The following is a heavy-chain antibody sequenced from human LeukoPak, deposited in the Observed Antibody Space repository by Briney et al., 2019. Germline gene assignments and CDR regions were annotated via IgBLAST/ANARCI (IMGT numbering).Heavy chain of an antibody. CDR2: IYYSGST. CDR1: GGSISSYY. Sequence: SETLSLTCTVSGGSISSYYWSWIRQPPGKGLEWIGYIYYSGSTNYNPSLKSRVTISVDTSKNQFSLKLSSVTAADTAVYYCASFPHGSGREHWGQGTLVTVSS. CDR3: ASFPHGSGREH. J-gene: IGHJ4*02. D-gene: IGHD3-10*01. V-gene: IGHV4-59*08.